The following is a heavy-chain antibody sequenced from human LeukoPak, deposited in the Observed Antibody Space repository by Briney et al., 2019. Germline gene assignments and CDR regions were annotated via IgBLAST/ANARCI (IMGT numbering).Heavy chain of an antibody. CDR2: ISYDGSNK. CDR3: ARDDDYYDSSGYLDY. D-gene: IGHD3-22*01. V-gene: IGHV3-30-3*01. CDR1: GFTFSSYA. Sequence: GGSLRLSCAASGFTFSSYAMHWVRQAPGKGLEWVAVISYDGSNKYYADSVKGRFTISRDNPKNTLYLQMNSLRAEDTAVYYCARDDDYYDSSGYLDYWGQGTLVTVSS. J-gene: IGHJ4*02.